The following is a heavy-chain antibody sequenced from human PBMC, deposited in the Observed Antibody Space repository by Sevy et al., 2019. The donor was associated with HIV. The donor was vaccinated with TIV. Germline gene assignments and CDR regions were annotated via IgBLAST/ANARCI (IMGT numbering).Heavy chain of an antibody. D-gene: IGHD3-16*01. CDR1: GYTFTGYY. CDR3: ARDGFGSRSYFDY. V-gene: IGHV1-2*02. Sequence: ASVKVSCKASGYTFTGYYMHWVRQAPGQGLEWMGWINPNSGGTNYAQKFQGRVTMTGDTSISTAYMELSRLGSDDTAVYYCARDGFGSRSYFDYWGQGTLVTVSS. CDR2: INPNSGGT. J-gene: IGHJ4*02.